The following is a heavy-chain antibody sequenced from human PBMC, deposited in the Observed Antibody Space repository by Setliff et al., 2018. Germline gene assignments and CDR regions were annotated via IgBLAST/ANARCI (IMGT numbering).Heavy chain of an antibody. V-gene: IGHV4-4*08. CDR3: AREGFYCTNGVFYRPFDY. CDR1: GDSIINYY. Sequence: SETLSLTCTVSGDSIINYYWSWIRQPPGKGLEWIGNIYSSGSTNYNPPLKSRVTISVDTSKNQFSLNLTSLTAADTAVYYCAREGFYCTNGVFYRPFDYWGQGTLVTVSS. D-gene: IGHD2-8*01. CDR2: IYSSGST. J-gene: IGHJ4*02.